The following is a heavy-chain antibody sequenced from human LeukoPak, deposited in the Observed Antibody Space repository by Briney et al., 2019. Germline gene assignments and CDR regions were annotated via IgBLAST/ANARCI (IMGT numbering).Heavy chain of an antibody. CDR1: GFTFSSYW. CDR3: ARARWYSTGWFLGY. CDR2: VNPQGSGT. Sequence: TGGSPRLSCAASGFTFSSYWMHWVRQAPGKGLVWVSRVNPQGSGTSYTDSVKGRFTISRDNAKDALHLRMDNLRVEDTAVYYCARARWYSTGWFLGYWGQGTLVTVSS. J-gene: IGHJ4*02. V-gene: IGHV3-74*01. D-gene: IGHD6-19*01.